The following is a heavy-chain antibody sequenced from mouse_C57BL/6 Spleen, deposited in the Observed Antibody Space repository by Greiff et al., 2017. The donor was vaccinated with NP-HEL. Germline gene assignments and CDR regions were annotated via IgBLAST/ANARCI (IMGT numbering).Heavy chain of an antibody. J-gene: IGHJ4*01. Sequence: EVQGVESGGGLVKPGGSLKLSCAASGFTFSSYAMSWVRQTPEKRLEWVATISDGGSYTYYPDNVKGRFTISRDNAKNNLYLQMSHLKSEDTAMYYCAREVYYYGSSYEAMDYWGQGTSVTVSS. CDR1: GFTFSSYA. CDR3: AREVYYYGSSYEAMDY. V-gene: IGHV5-4*01. CDR2: ISDGGSYT. D-gene: IGHD1-1*01.